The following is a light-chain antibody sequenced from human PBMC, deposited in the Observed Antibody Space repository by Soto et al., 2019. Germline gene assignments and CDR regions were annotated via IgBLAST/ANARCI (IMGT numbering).Light chain of an antibody. CDR1: QSVSSSY. CDR2: GAS. J-gene: IGKJ1*01. Sequence: EIVLTQSPGTLSLSPGERATLSCRASQSVSSSYLAWYQQKPGQAPRLLIYGASSRATGIPDRFSGSGPGTDFTLTISRLEPEDFAVYYCQQYGSSPRTCGQGTKV. CDR3: QQYGSSPRT. V-gene: IGKV3-20*01.